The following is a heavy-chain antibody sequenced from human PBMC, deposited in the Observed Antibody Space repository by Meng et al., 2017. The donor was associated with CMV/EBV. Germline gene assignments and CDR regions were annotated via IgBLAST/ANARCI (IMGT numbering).Heavy chain of an antibody. J-gene: IGHJ4*02. Sequence: GSLRLSCVVYGGSFSGYYWSWIRQPPGKGLEWIGEINHSGSTNYNPSLKSRVTISVDTSKNQFSLKLSSMTAADTAVYYCARGSYQLGLGYWGQGTLVTVSS. CDR1: GGSFSGYY. V-gene: IGHV4-34*01. CDR3: ARGSYQLGLGY. D-gene: IGHD2-2*01. CDR2: INHSGST.